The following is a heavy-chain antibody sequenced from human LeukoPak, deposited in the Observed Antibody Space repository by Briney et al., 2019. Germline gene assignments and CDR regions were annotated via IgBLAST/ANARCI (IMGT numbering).Heavy chain of an antibody. Sequence: GGSLRLSCAASGFTFSSYGMHWVRQAPGKGLEWVAVISYDGSNKYYADSVKGRFTISRDSSKNTLYLQMNSLRAEDTAVYYCAKATISPYGMDVWGQGTTVTVSS. CDR3: AKATISPYGMDV. V-gene: IGHV3-30*18. J-gene: IGHJ6*02. CDR2: ISYDGSNK. CDR1: GFTFSSYG. D-gene: IGHD3-9*01.